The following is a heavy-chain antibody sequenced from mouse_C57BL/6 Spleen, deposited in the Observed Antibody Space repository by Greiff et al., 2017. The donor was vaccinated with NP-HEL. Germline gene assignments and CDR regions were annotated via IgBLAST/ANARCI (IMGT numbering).Heavy chain of an antibody. Sequence: VKLMESGPGLVQPSQSLSITCTVSGFSLTRYGVHWVRQSPGKGLEWLGVIWSGGSTDYNAAFISRMSISKDTSKSQVFLKMSSLQAEDTAIYYCARRQGLWYTMDYWGQGTSVTVSS. D-gene: IGHD6-1*01. CDR3: ARRQGLWYTMDY. J-gene: IGHJ4*01. CDR2: IWSGGST. V-gene: IGHV2-2*01. CDR1: GFSLTRYG.